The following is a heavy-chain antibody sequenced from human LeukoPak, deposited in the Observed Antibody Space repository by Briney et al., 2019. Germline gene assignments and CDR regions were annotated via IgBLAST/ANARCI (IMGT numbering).Heavy chain of an antibody. CDR3: ARTRYYYNSRSYGAPYYFDY. V-gene: IGHV4-34*01. J-gene: IGHJ4*02. CDR2: INHSGST. CDR1: GGSFSGYY. Sequence: SETLSLTCAVYGGSFSGYYWSWIRQPPGKGQEWIGEINHSGSTNYNPSLKSRVTISVDTSKNQFSLKLSSVTAADTAVYYCARTRYYYNSRSYGAPYYFDYWGQGTLVTVSS. D-gene: IGHD3-10*01.